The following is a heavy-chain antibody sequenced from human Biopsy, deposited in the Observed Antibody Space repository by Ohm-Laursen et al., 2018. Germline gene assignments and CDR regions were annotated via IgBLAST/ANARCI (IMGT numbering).Heavy chain of an antibody. CDR2: ISSRSSDI. J-gene: IGHJ6*02. CDR3: ARESALKWYQSPSYFNGMDV. Sequence: SLRLSCAAPGFIFSTYTMNWVRQAPGEGLEWVSSISSRSSDIYYADSVKGRFTISRDNAKNSLFLHMNSLRAEDTAVYYCARESALKWYQSPSYFNGMDVWGQGTTVTVSS. D-gene: IGHD2-2*01. V-gene: IGHV3-21*01. CDR1: GFIFSTYT.